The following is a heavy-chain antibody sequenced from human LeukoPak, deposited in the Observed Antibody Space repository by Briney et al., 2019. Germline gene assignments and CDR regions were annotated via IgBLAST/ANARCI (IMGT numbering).Heavy chain of an antibody. CDR3: ARGYDSSGYYTEFGY. D-gene: IGHD3-22*01. CDR2: ISGSGDST. V-gene: IGHV3-23*01. CDR1: GFTFSSYA. J-gene: IGHJ4*02. Sequence: GGSLRLSCAGSGFTFSSYAMSWVRQAPGKGLEWASAISGSGDSTFYADSVKGRFSVSRDNSENTLYLQMSSLRAEDTALYYCARGYDSSGYYTEFGYWGQGTLVTVSS.